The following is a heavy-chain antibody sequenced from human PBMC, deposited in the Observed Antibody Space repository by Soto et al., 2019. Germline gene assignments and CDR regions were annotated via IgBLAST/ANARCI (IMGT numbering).Heavy chain of an antibody. D-gene: IGHD6-19*01. CDR1: GGSISSYY. J-gene: IGHJ4*02. CDR3: ARGRSAGRIAGAGTGRYYFDY. V-gene: IGHV4-59*01. Sequence: SETLSLTCTVSGGSISSYYWSWIRQPPGKGLEWIGYIYYSGSTNYNPSLKSRVTISVDTSKTQFSLKLSSVTAADTAVDYCARGRSAGRIAGAGTGRYYFDYWGQGTLVTVSS. CDR2: IYYSGST.